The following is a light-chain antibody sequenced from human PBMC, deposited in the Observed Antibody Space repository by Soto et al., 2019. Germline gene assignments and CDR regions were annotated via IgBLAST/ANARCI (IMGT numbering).Light chain of an antibody. CDR2: DVS. CDR3: SSHTSSSRYV. CDR1: SIDVGGNH. J-gene: IGLJ1*01. V-gene: IGLV2-14*01. Sequence: QSVLTQPASVSGSPGQSFTISCPGTSIDVGGNHVSWYQQHPGKAPRLIIYDVSNRPSGISNRFSGSKSDSTASLTISGLQADDEADYYCSSHTSSSRYVFGTGTKVTVL.